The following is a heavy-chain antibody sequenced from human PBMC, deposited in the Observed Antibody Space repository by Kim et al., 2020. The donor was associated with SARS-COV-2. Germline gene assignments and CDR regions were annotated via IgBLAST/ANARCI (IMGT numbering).Heavy chain of an antibody. Sequence: ASVKVSCKASGYTFTSYAMNWVRQAPGQGLEWMGWINTNTWNPTYAQGFTGRFVFSLDTSVSTAYLQISSLKAEDTAVYYCARERGQLRYFDWLPLGVHYYYGMDVWGQGTTVTVSS. V-gene: IGHV7-4-1*02. CDR3: ARERGQLRYFDWLPLGVHYYYGMDV. CDR2: INTNTWNP. J-gene: IGHJ6*02. CDR1: GYTFTSYA. D-gene: IGHD3-9*01.